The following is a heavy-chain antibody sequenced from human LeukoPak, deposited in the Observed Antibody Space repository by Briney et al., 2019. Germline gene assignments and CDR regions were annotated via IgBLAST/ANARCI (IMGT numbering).Heavy chain of an antibody. D-gene: IGHD1-26*01. V-gene: IGHV3-74*01. Sequence: GGSLRLSCAASGFTFSSYWMHWVRQAPGKGLVWVSRINSDGSSTSYADSVKGRFTISRDNAKNTLYLQMNSLRAEDTAVYYRARELIIVGARPYDYWGQGTLVTVSS. J-gene: IGHJ4*02. CDR3: ARELIIVGARPYDY. CDR2: INSDGSST. CDR1: GFTFSSYW.